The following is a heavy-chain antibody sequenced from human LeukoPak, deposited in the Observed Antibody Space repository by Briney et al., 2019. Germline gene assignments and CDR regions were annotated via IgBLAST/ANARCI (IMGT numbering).Heavy chain of an antibody. V-gene: IGHV3-23*01. Sequence: GGSLRLSCAASGFTFSSYAMSWVRQAPGKGLEWVSAISSSGGSTYYADSVKGRFTISRDNSKNTLYLQMYSLRAEDTAVYYCVKVTQGGYDYHDAFDIWGEGTMVTVSS. CDR1: GFTFSSYA. CDR2: ISSSGGST. CDR3: VKVTQGGYDYHDAFDI. D-gene: IGHD5-12*01. J-gene: IGHJ3*02.